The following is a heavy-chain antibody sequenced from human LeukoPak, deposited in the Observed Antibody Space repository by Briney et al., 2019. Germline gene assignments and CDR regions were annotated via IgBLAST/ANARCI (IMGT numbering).Heavy chain of an antibody. CDR3: ANSRRGVMDFAH. Sequence: SETMSLTCTVSGGSISSSSYYWGWIRQPPGKGLEGFARIYYSGCTYYNPSLKSRFTISVEPAKNPFSLKLSSVTAPATTVYNCANSRRGVMDFAHWGQGTLVTVSS. J-gene: IGHJ4*02. CDR2: IYYSGCT. D-gene: IGHD3-10*01. V-gene: IGHV4-39*01. CDR1: GGSISSSSYY.